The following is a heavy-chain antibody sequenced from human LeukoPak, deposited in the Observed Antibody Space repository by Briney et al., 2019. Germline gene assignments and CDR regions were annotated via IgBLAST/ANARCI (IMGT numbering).Heavy chain of an antibody. Sequence: GGSLRLSCAASGFTFSDYYMSWIRQAPGKGLEWVSDISWNSGSIGYADSVKGRFTISRDNAKNSLYLQMNSLRAEDTALYYCAKDYNSYYYYGMDVWGQGTTVTVSS. D-gene: IGHD1-20*01. CDR1: GFTFSDYY. V-gene: IGHV3-9*01. CDR2: ISWNSGSI. J-gene: IGHJ6*02. CDR3: AKDYNSYYYYGMDV.